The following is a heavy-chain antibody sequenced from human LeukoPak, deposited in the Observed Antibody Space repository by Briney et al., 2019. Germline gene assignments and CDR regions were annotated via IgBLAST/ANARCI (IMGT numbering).Heavy chain of an antibody. D-gene: IGHD6-19*01. CDR3: AKDTRAVAGIGYNWFDP. J-gene: IGHJ5*02. Sequence: SLRLSCAASGFTFDDCAMHWVRQAPGKGLEWVSGISWNSGSIGYADSVKGRFTISRDNAKNSLYLQMNSLRAEDTALYYCAKDTRAVAGIGYNWFDPWGQGTLVTVSS. CDR1: GFTFDDCA. CDR2: ISWNSGSI. V-gene: IGHV3-9*01.